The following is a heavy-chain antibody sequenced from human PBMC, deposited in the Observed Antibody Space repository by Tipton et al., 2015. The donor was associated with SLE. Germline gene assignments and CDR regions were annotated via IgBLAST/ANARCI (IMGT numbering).Heavy chain of an antibody. J-gene: IGHJ5*02. CDR1: GGSFSGYY. CDR3: AREASYCGGDCYPSWFNP. V-gene: IGHV4-34*01. CDR2: INHSGST. Sequence: TLSLTCAVYGGSFSGYYWNWIRQPPGKGLEWIGEINHSGSTNYNPSLKSRVTISVDTSKNQFSLKLSSVTAADTAVYYCAREASYCGGDCYPSWFNPWGQGTLVTVSS. D-gene: IGHD2-21*01.